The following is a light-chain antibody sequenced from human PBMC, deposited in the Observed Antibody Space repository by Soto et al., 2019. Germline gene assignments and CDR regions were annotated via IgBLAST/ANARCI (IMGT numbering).Light chain of an antibody. V-gene: IGKV3-11*01. J-gene: IGKJ5*01. CDR3: QQRYTWPIT. Sequence: EIVLTHSPATRSFSPGESATLSCGASQSVRNLLAWYQQRPGQAPRLLIYDTSNRATGIPARFSGSGSGTDFTLTISSLEPEDFAVYYCQQRYTWPITFGQGTRLEIK. CDR2: DTS. CDR1: QSVRNL.